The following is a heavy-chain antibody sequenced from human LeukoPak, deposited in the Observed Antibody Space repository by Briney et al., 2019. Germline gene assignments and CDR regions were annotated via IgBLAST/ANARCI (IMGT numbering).Heavy chain of an antibody. CDR1: GFTFRSYS. V-gene: IGHV3-21*01. J-gene: IGHJ3*02. Sequence: SGGSLRLSCAASGFTFRSYSMNWVRQAPGKGLEWVSSISSSSSYIYYADSVKGRFTISRDNAKNSLYLQMNSLRAEDTAVYYCARDRAEAFDIWGQGTMVTVS. CDR2: ISSSSSYI. CDR3: ARDRAEAFDI.